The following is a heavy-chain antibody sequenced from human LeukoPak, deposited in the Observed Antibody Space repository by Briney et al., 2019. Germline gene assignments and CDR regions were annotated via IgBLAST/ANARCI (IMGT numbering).Heavy chain of an antibody. D-gene: IGHD2-21*01. CDR2: IYYSGST. V-gene: IGHV4-31*03. CDR1: GGSISSGGYY. J-gene: IGHJ3*02. Sequence: SQTLSLTCTVSGGSISSGGYYWSWIRQHPGKGLEWIGYIYYSGSTYYNPSLKSRVTISVDTSKNQFSLKLSSVTAADTAVYYCARGAAPLGILWTSDAFDIWGQGTMVTVSS. CDR3: ARGAAPLGILWTSDAFDI.